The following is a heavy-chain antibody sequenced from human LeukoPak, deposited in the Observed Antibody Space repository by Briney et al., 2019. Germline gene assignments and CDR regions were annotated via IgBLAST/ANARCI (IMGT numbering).Heavy chain of an antibody. CDR2: IYYSGST. V-gene: IGHV4-59*01. J-gene: IGHJ4*02. D-gene: IGHD3-3*01. CDR1: GGSISSYY. CDR3: ARGTYYDFWSGLDY. Sequence: SETLSPTCTVSGGSISSYYWSWIRQPPGKGLEWIGYIYYSGSTNYNPSLKSRVTISVDTSKNQFSLKLSSVTAADTAVYYCARGTYYDFWSGLDYWGQGTLVTVSS.